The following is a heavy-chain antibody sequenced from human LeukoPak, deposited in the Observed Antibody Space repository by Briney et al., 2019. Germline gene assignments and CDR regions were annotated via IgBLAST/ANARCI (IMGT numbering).Heavy chain of an antibody. CDR3: VKVSPGTTVPGALGDN. CDR1: GFSLAGYA. J-gene: IGHJ4*02. CDR2: ISWNSDHI. Sequence: QPGGSLRLSCAASGFSLAGYAMHWVRQVPGKGLEWVSGISWNSDHIGYADSVKGRFTISRDNTKNSLYLQMNSLRPEDSAVYYCVKVSPGTTVPGALGDNWGQGSLLIVSS. V-gene: IGHV3-9*01. D-gene: IGHD6-19*01.